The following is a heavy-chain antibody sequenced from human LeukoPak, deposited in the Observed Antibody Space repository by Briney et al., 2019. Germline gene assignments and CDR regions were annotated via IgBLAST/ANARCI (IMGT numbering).Heavy chain of an antibody. CDR1: GGSISSSSYY. D-gene: IGHD2-15*01. Sequence: PSETLSLTCTVSGGSISSSSYYWGWIRQPPGKGLEWIGSIYYSGSTYYNPSLKSRVTISVDTSKNQFSLKQSSVTAADTAVYYCARGYCSGGSCYSYYYYNYMDVWGKGTTVTVSS. J-gene: IGHJ6*03. V-gene: IGHV4-39*07. CDR2: IYYSGST. CDR3: ARGYCSGGSCYSYYYYNYMDV.